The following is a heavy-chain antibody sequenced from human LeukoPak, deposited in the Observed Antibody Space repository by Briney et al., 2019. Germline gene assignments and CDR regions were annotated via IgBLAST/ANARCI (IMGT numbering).Heavy chain of an antibody. J-gene: IGHJ2*01. CDR2: VDYSGST. CDR3: ARVGPWCFDL. Sequence: SETLSLTCTVSGGSISSGDYYWGWIRQPPGKGLEWIGYVDYSGSTNYSPSLKSRVTISVDTSKNQFSLKLSSVTAADTAVYYCARVGPWCFDLWGRGTLVTVSS. CDR1: GGSISSGDYY. V-gene: IGHV4-61*08.